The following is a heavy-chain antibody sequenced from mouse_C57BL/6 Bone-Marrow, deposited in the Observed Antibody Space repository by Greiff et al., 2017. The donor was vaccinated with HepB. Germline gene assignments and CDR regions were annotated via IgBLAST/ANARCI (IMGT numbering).Heavy chain of an antibody. V-gene: IGHV1-9*01. J-gene: IGHJ3*01. CDR2: ILPGSGST. CDR1: GYTFTGYW. Sequence: QVQLQQSGAELMKPGASVKLSCKATGYTFTGYWIEWVKQRPGHGLEWIGEILPGSGSTNYNEKFKGKATFTADTSSNTAYMQLSSLTTEDSAIYSCARGQYGNYVFWFAYWGQGTLVTVSA. CDR3: ARGQYGNYVFWFAY. D-gene: IGHD2-1*01.